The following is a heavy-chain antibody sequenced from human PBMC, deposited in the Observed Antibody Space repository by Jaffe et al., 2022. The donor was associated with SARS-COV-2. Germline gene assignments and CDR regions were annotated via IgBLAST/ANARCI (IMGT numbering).Heavy chain of an antibody. J-gene: IGHJ5*02. CDR2: IYYSGST. V-gene: IGHV4-31*03. CDR1: GGSISSGGYY. CDR3: ARFIAAAGIHPKNWFDP. D-gene: IGHD6-13*01. Sequence: QVQLQESGPGLVKPSQTLSLTCTVSGGSISSGGYYWSWIRQHPGKGLEWIGYIYYSGSTYYNPSLKSRVTISVDTSKNQFSLKLSSVTAADTAVYYCARFIAAAGIHPKNWFDPWGQGTLVTVSS.